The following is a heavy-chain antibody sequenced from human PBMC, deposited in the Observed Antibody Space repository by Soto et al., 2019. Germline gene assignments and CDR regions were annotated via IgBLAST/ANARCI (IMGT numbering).Heavy chain of an antibody. J-gene: IGHJ4*02. CDR1: GFTFSNYA. CDR3: AKENDLLTGYSRFDY. V-gene: IGHV3-23*01. Sequence: GGSLRLSCAASGFTFSNYAMSCVRQAPGKGLEWVSAISGTSGITYYADSVKGRFTISRDNSKNTLYMQMNSLRDEDTALYYCAKENDLLTGYSRFDYWGQGTRVTVSS. CDR2: ISGTSGIT. D-gene: IGHD3-9*01.